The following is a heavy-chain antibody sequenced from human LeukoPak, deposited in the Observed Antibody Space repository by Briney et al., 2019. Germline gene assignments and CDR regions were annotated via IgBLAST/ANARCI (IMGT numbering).Heavy chain of an antibody. J-gene: IGHJ4*02. Sequence: SETLSLTCTVSGGSISSYYWSWIRQPPGKGLEWIGYIYYSGSTNYNPSPKSRVTISVDTSKNQFSLKLSSVTAADTAVYYCARAGYSYGYVDYWGQGTLVTVSS. D-gene: IGHD5-18*01. V-gene: IGHV4-59*01. CDR2: IYYSGST. CDR1: GGSISSYY. CDR3: ARAGYSYGYVDY.